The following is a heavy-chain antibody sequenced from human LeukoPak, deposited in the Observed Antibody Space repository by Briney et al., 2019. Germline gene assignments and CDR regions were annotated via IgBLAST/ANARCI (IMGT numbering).Heavy chain of an antibody. D-gene: IGHD2/OR15-2a*01. Sequence: APVKVSCKASGGTFSSYAISWVRQAPGQGLEWMAWINPNTGDTRYLQKFQGRVTVTRDTSISTVYMELNNLRFDDTAVYYCARGRSISNVNDPPVDYWGQGTLVSVSS. CDR2: INPNTGDT. CDR3: ARGRSISNVNDPPVDY. J-gene: IGHJ4*02. V-gene: IGHV1-2*02. CDR1: GGTFSSYA.